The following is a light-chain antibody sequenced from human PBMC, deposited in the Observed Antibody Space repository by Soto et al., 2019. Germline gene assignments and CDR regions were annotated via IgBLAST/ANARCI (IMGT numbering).Light chain of an antibody. CDR1: SGHRRYA. CDR3: QTWGSGFVV. V-gene: IGLV4-69*01. CDR2: LNSDGSH. J-gene: IGLJ3*02. Sequence: QSVLTQSPSASASLGASVKLTCTLSSGHRRYAIAWHQHQPEKGPRYLMRLNSDGSHSKGDGIPDRFSGSSSGAERYLTISSLQSDDDYYCQTWGSGFVVFGGGTKLTVL.